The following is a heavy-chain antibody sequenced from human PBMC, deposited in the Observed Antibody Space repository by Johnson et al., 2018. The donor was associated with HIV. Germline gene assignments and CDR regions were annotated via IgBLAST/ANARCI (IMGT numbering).Heavy chain of an antibody. CDR2: ISWNSGSI. J-gene: IGHJ3*02. CDR3: AREGDGLRVSDDAFDI. D-gene: IGHD3-16*01. CDR1: GFTFDDYA. V-gene: IGHV3-9*01. Sequence: VQLVESGGGLVQPGRSLRLSCAASGFTFDDYAMHWVRQAPGKGLEWVSGISWNSGSIGYADSVRGRFTISRDNAKNSLYLQMNSLRAEDTAVYYCAREGDGLRVSDDAFDIWGQGTMVTVSS.